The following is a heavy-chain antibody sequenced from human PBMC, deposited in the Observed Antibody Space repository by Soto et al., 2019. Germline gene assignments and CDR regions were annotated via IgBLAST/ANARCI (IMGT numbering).Heavy chain of an antibody. CDR1: GFTFSDHY. D-gene: IGHD5-12*01. J-gene: IGHJ4*02. CDR3: ARSRGGYSGYDDY. Sequence: GGSLRLSCAASGFTFSDHYMDWVRQAPGKGLEWVGRSRNKANSYIKEYAASVKGRFTISRDDSENSLYLQMNSLKTEDTAVYYCARSRGGYSGYDDYWGQGTLVTVSS. CDR2: SRNKANSYIK. V-gene: IGHV3-72*01.